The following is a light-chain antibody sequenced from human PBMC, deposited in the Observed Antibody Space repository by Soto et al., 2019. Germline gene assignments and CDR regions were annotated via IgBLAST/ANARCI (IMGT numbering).Light chain of an antibody. J-gene: IGKJ1*01. CDR1: QSVYTY. V-gene: IGKV3-11*01. CDR2: DAS. Sequence: EVVLTQSAGTLSLSAGDRATLSCPASQSVYTYLAWYQQKPGQAPRLLVFDASKRATGIPARFSGTGSGTDFTPTISSLEPEDVAVYYCQQRSNWPPVTFGQGTKVDIK. CDR3: QQRSNWPPVT.